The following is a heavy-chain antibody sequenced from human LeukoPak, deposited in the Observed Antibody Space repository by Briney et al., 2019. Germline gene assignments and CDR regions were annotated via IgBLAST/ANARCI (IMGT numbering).Heavy chain of an antibody. V-gene: IGHV3-48*03. CDR2: ISSGASTM. CDR3: ALLAVASDLDY. D-gene: IGHD6-19*01. Sequence: LAGGSLRLSCAASGFMFRSFEMYWVRQAPGKGLEWVAYISSGASTMYYADSVKGRFTISRDDAKNSLFLQMNSLRAEDTAIYYCALLAVASDLDYWGQGTLVTVSS. J-gene: IGHJ4*02. CDR1: GFMFRSFE.